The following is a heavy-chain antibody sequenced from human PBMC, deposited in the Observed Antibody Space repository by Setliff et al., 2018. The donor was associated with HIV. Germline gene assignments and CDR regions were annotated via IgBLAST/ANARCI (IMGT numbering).Heavy chain of an antibody. Sequence: GGSLRLSCAASGFTFTDYWMHWVRQVPGQGLVWVSRIIVDGSSISYADSVKGRFTISRDNAKSTLFLQMNSLRAEDTAVYYCARLPQDVRSSIDFWGQGTLVTVSS. J-gene: IGHJ4*02. V-gene: IGHV3-74*01. CDR1: GFTFTDYW. D-gene: IGHD6-6*01. CDR3: ARLPQDVRSSIDF. CDR2: IIVDGSSI.